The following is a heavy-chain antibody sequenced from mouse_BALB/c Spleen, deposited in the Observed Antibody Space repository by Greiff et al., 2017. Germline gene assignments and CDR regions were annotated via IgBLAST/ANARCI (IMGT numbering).Heavy chain of an antibody. CDR1: GYSITSDYA. J-gene: IGHJ4*01. CDR3: ARWLLLAMDY. CDR2: ISYSGST. Sequence: EVQGVESGPGLVKPSQSLSLTCTVTGYSITSDYAWNWIRQFPGNKLEWMGYISYSGSTSYNPSLKSRISITRDTSKNQFFLQLNSVTTEDTATYYCARWLLLAMDYWGQGTSVTVSS. V-gene: IGHV3-2*02. D-gene: IGHD2-3*01.